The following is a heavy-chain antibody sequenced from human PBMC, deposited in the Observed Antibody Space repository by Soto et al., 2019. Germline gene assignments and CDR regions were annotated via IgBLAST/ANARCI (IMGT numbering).Heavy chain of an antibody. J-gene: IGHJ5*02. Sequence: QVQLVQSGAEVKKPGSSVKVSCKASGGTFSSYAISWVRQAPGQGLEWMGGIIPIFGTANYAQKFQGRVTITADKSPSQAYMELSSLRSEDKAVYYCAGLRSNRGGNWFDPWGQVTLVTVSS. CDR1: GGTFSSYA. D-gene: IGHD2-2*01. CDR2: IIPIFGTA. CDR3: AGLRSNRGGNWFDP. V-gene: IGHV1-69*06.